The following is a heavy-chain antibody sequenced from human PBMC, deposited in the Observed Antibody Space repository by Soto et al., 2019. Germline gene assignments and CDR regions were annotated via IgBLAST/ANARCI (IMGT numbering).Heavy chain of an antibody. Sequence: GGSLRLSCAASGFPFSNFDMHWVRQAPGKGLEWVAVMSSDGSDENYADSVKGRFTIFRDNSKNTLFLQMSSLRTEDTAVYYCAKLTVTSDAFDIWGQGTMVTVSS. CDR1: GFPFSNFD. CDR2: MSSDGSDE. V-gene: IGHV3-30*18. D-gene: IGHD4-17*01. J-gene: IGHJ3*02. CDR3: AKLTVTSDAFDI.